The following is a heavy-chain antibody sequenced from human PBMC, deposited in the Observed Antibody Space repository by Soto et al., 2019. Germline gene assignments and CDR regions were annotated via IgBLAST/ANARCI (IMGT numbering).Heavy chain of an antibody. V-gene: IGHV4-61*01. Sequence: SETLSLTCSVSGGSVSNKTYYWSWIRQPPGKRLERIGYVYYSGTINYNPSLKSRVSISVDTSKNQFSLKLSSVTAADTAVYYCARSGYSYVNHYFDYWGHGTLVTVSS. CDR1: GGSVSNKTYY. J-gene: IGHJ4*01. D-gene: IGHD5-18*01. CDR2: VYYSGTI. CDR3: ARSGYSYVNHYFDY.